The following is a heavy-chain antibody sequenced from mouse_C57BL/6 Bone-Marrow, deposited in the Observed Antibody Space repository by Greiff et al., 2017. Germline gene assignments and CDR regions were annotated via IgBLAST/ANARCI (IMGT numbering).Heavy chain of an antibody. CDR1: GYTFTSYW. CDR2: IDPNSGGT. CDR3: ARESMGYYGIGYAMDY. Sequence: QVQLQQPGAELVKPGASVKLSCKASGYTFTSYWMHWVKQRPGRGLEWIGRIDPNSGGTKYNEKFKSKATLTVDKPSSTAYMQLSSLTSEDSAVYYCARESMGYYGIGYAMDYWGQGTSVTVSS. D-gene: IGHD1-1*01. J-gene: IGHJ4*01. V-gene: IGHV1-72*01.